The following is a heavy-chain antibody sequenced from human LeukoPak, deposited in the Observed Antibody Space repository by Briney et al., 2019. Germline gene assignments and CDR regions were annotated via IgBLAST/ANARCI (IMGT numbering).Heavy chain of an antibody. V-gene: IGHV3-23*01. CDR1: GFTLSSYE. CDR3: ARGIDY. Sequence: GGSLRLSCTVSGFTLSSYEMSWIRQAPGKGLEWVSSIDYDGGSGHYADSVRGRFTISRDTSKNMVFLQMNSLRVEDTAVYCCARGIDYWGRGTLVTVSS. J-gene: IGHJ4*02. CDR2: IDYDGGSG.